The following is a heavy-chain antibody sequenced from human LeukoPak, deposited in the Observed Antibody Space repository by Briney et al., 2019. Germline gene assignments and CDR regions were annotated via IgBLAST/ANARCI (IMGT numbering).Heavy chain of an antibody. V-gene: IGHV4-39*07. CDR3: ARGPPDCSSTSCYAFDAFDI. Sequence: PGGSLRLSCAASGFTFSSYSMNWVRQAPGKGLEWIGSMYSSGSTYYNPSLKSRVTISVDTSKNRFSLKLSSVTAADTAVYYCARGPPDCSSTSCYAFDAFDIWGQGTMVTVSS. J-gene: IGHJ3*02. CDR2: MYSSGST. D-gene: IGHD2-2*01. CDR1: GFTFSSYS.